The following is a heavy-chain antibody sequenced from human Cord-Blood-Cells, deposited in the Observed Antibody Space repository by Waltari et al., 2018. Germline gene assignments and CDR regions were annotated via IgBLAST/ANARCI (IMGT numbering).Heavy chain of an antibody. CDR1: GFTFSSSL. D-gene: IGHD6-13*01. V-gene: IGHV3-21*01. CDR2: ISSSSSYI. J-gene: IGHJ4*02. CDR3: ARDQMYSSFDY. Sequence: EVQLVESGGGLVKPGGSLRLPWDASGFTFSSSLTNWVPQAPGKGLEWVSSISSSSSYIYYADSVKGRFTISRDNAKNSLYLQMNSLRAEDTAVYYCARDQMYSSFDYWGQGTLVTVSS.